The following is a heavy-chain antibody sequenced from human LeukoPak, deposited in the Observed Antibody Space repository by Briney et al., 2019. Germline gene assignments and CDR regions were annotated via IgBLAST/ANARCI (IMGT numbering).Heavy chain of an antibody. CDR1: GDSVSSNSAA. CDR2: TYYRSKWYN. D-gene: IGHD3-10*01. Sequence: SQTLSLTCAISGDSVSSNSAAWNWIRQSPSRGLEWLGRTYYRSKWYNDYAVSVKSRITINPDTSKNQFSLKLSSVTAAGTAVYYCARDGYYGSGSWFDYWGQGTLVTVSS. CDR3: ARDGYYGSGSWFDY. J-gene: IGHJ4*02. V-gene: IGHV6-1*01.